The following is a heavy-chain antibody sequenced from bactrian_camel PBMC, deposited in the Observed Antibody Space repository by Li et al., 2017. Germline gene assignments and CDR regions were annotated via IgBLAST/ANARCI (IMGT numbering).Heavy chain of an antibody. J-gene: IGHJ4*01. V-gene: IGHV3S1*01. CDR2: LWLGGAQT. Sequence: HVQLVESGGGSVQPGGSLRLSCVASAYISSTFSRYCLGWFRQAPGKAREGLAVLWLGGAQTFYAGSVKGRFTISRDNVKKMVYLQLNSLKTEDTAMYYCARDYFDASGRGYDVTHYWGQGTQVTVS. CDR3: ARDYFDASGRGYDVTHY. D-gene: IGHD2*01. CDR1: AYISSTFSRYC.